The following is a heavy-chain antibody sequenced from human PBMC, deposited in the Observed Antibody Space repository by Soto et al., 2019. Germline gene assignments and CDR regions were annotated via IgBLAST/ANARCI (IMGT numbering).Heavy chain of an antibody. CDR1: GDSVSSNSAA. V-gene: IGHV6-1*01. Sequence: SQTLSLTCAISGDSVSSNSAAWNWIRQSPSRGLEWLGRTYYRSKWYNDYAVSVKRRITINPDTSNNQLSLQLNSVTPEDTAVYYCGRDFDRGRGWYGTYYYGMDVWGQGTTGTVSS. D-gene: IGHD6-19*01. J-gene: IGHJ6*02. CDR2: TYYRSKWYN. CDR3: GRDFDRGRGWYGTYYYGMDV.